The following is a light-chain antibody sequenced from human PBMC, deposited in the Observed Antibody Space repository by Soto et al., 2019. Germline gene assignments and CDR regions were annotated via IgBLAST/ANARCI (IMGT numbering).Light chain of an antibody. J-gene: IGLJ1*01. Sequence: SYELTQPPSVSVAPGQTARMTCGGNNVGSKSVHWYQQKPGQAPVLVVYDSRDRSSGIPERFSGSNSGNTATLTISRVEAGDEADYYCQVWDSSSDHYVFGTGTKVTVL. CDR3: QVWDSSSDHYV. V-gene: IGLV3-21*02. CDR1: NVGSKS. CDR2: DSR.